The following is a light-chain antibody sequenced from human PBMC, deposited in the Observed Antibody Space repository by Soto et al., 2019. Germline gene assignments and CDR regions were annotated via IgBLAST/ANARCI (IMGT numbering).Light chain of an antibody. Sequence: QSVLTQPASVSGSPGQSITISCTGTSSDVGSYNLVSRYQQHPGKAPKLMIYEGSKRPSGVSNRFSGSKSGDTASLTISGLQAEDEADYYCCSYAGSSNFVVFGGGTKVTVL. J-gene: IGLJ2*01. CDR2: EGS. CDR3: CSYAGSSNFVV. CDR1: SSDVGSYNL. V-gene: IGLV2-23*03.